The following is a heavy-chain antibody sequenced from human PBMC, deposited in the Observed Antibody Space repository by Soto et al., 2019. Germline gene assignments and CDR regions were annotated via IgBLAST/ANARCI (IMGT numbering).Heavy chain of an antibody. D-gene: IGHD5-18*01. CDR2: ISYDGSNK. J-gene: IGHJ6*02. CDR3: AKDVDTAMVTWYYYRMDV. CDR1: GFTFSSYG. Sequence: GGSLRLSCAASGFTFSSYGMHWVRQAPGKGLEWVAVISYDGSNKYYADSVKGRFTISRDNSKNTLYLQMNSLRAEDTAVYYCAKDVDTAMVTWYYYRMDVWGQGTTVPVSS. V-gene: IGHV3-30*18.